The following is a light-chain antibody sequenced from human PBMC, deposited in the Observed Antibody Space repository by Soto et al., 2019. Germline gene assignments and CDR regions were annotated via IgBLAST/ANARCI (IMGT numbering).Light chain of an antibody. CDR3: QQGNSFPFT. Sequence: DIQMTQSPSSVSASVGDRVSITCRASQGISNWLAWYQQKPGRAPKLLIYAESSLQSGVSSRFSGSGSGTDFPLTISSLQPEDFATDYCQQGNSFPFTFGPGTKVDI. V-gene: IGKV1D-12*01. CDR2: AES. CDR1: QGISNW. J-gene: IGKJ3*01.